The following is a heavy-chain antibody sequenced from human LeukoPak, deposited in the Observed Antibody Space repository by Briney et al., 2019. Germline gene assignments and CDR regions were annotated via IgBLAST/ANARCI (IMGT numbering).Heavy chain of an antibody. CDR3: AREASGYSYERVSY. J-gene: IGHJ4*02. Sequence: GGSLRLSCAASGFTFSNYCMHWVRQAPGKGLVWVSRVNGDGSSTRYADSVKGRFTISRDNAKNTLYLQMNSLRAEDTAVYYRAREASGYSYERVSYWGQGTLVTASS. D-gene: IGHD5-18*01. V-gene: IGHV3-74*01. CDR2: VNGDGSST. CDR1: GFTFSNYC.